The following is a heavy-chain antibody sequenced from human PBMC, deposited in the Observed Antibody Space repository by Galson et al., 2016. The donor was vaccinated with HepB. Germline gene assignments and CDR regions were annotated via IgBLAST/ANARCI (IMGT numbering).Heavy chain of an antibody. J-gene: IGHJ4*02. Sequence: SVKVSCKASGYTFTNFPINWVRQAPGQRLEWMGWINTGNGDTRYSQSFQGRATITRGTSASTAYMELNTLTSEDTAVYYCVRDPVRGWAPFDYWGQGTLVTVSS. V-gene: IGHV1-3*04. CDR3: VRDPVRGWAPFDY. CDR2: INTGNGDT. D-gene: IGHD6-19*01. CDR1: GYTFTNFP.